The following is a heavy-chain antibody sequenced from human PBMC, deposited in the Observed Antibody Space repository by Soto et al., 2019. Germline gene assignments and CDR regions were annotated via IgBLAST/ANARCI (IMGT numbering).Heavy chain of an antibody. Sequence: GGSLRLSCAASGFTFSSYAMHWVRQAPGKGLEWVAVISYDGSNKYYADSVKGRFTISRDNSKNTLYLQMNSLRAEDTAVYYCARQDTGYSSGWYYFDCWGQGTLVTVSS. J-gene: IGHJ4*02. V-gene: IGHV3-30-3*01. CDR3: ARQDTGYSSGWYYFDC. D-gene: IGHD6-19*01. CDR1: GFTFSSYA. CDR2: ISYDGSNK.